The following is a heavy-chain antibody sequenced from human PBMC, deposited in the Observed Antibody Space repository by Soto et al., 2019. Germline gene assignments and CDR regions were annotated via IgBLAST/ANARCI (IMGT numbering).Heavy chain of an antibody. CDR2: ITSDGKSK. Sequence: GGSLRLSCAACGYNFSNHWMHWVRQRPAEGLVWVSRITSDGKSKAYAESVKGRFAISRDNAKNTLYLQMNGLTAEDTAVYYCARESGDWPLNWFDPWGQGTLVTVSS. J-gene: IGHJ5*02. D-gene: IGHD2-21*02. V-gene: IGHV3-74*01. CDR3: ARESGDWPLNWFDP. CDR1: GYNFSNHW.